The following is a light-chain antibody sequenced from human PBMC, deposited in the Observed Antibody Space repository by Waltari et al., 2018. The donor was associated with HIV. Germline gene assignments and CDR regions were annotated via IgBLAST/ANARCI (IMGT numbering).Light chain of an antibody. J-gene: IGLJ3*02. V-gene: IGLV1-40*01. Sequence: QSILTQPPSASGAPGQRVTISCTGSSSHIGATYGVHWYQQFPGTAPKLLIYGNINRPSGVPDRFSGSKSGTSASLAITGLQAEDEADYYCQSYDSSLRVRVFGGGTKLTVL. CDR1: SSHIGATYG. CDR3: QSYDSSLRVRV. CDR2: GNI.